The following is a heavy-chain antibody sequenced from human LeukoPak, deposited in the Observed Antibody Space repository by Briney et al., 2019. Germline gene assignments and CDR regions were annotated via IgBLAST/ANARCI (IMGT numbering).Heavy chain of an antibody. CDR1: GYSISSGYY. CDR3: ARGRVSSSTWYSTYYYYFYMDV. V-gene: IGHV4-38-2*02. Sequence: PSETLSLTCTVSGYSISSGYYWGWIRQPPGKGLEWIGSIYHSGNSYYNPSLKSRVTISLDTSKNLFSLRLRSVTAADTAVYFCARGRVSSSTWYSTYYYYFYMDVWGKGTTVTVSS. CDR2: IYHSGNS. J-gene: IGHJ6*03. D-gene: IGHD4-11*01.